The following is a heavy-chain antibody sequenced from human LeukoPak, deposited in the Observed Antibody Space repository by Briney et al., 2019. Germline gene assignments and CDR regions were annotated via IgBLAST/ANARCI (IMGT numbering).Heavy chain of an antibody. V-gene: IGHV3-30*01. CDR2: ISKDGTKK. Sequence: GGSPRLSCAASGFTFSSHTMHWVRQAPGKGLEWVAVISKDGTKKHYADSVKGRLLISRDNSKNTIYLQMNSLRLDDTAVYYCARHSAVAYFDYWGQGTLVTVSS. D-gene: IGHD6-19*01. J-gene: IGHJ4*02. CDR1: GFTFSSHT. CDR3: ARHSAVAYFDY.